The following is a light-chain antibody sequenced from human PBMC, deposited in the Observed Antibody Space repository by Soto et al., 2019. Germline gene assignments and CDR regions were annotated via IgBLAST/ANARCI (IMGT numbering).Light chain of an antibody. Sequence: QSVLTQPPSASGTPGQRVTISCSGSNSNIGSHTVNWYQQLPGTAPQLLIYTDNQRPSGVPDRFSDSKSGTSASLAISGLQSEDEADYYCAAWDDSLQSWVFGGGTKLTVL. V-gene: IGLV1-44*01. CDR1: NSNIGSHT. CDR3: AAWDDSLQSWV. J-gene: IGLJ3*02. CDR2: TDN.